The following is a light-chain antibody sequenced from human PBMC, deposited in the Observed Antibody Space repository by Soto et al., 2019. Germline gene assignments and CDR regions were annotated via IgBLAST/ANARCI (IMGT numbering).Light chain of an antibody. J-gene: IGLJ1*01. CDR1: SSNIGAGYD. CDR3: QSYDSRRSALYV. V-gene: IGLV1-40*01. CDR2: GNS. Sequence: QSVLTQPPSVSGAPGQRVTISCTGSSSNIGAGYDVHWYQQLPGTAPKLLIYGNSNRPSGVPDRFSGSKSGTSASLAITGLQAEDEADYYCQSYDSRRSALYVFGTGTKLTVL.